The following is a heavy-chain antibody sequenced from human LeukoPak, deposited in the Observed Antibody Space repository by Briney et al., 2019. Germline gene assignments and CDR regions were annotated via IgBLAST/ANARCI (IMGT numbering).Heavy chain of an antibody. CDR1: GFSLSTSGVG. Sequence: SGPTLVNPTQTLTLTCTFSGFSLSTSGVGVGWIRQPPGKALEWLALIYWDDDKCYSPSLKSRLTITKDTSKNQVVLTMTNMDPVDTATYYCAHSRTYYDFWSGYYNWFDPWGQGTLVTVSS. J-gene: IGHJ5*02. CDR3: AHSRTYYDFWSGYYNWFDP. V-gene: IGHV2-5*02. D-gene: IGHD3-3*01. CDR2: IYWDDDK.